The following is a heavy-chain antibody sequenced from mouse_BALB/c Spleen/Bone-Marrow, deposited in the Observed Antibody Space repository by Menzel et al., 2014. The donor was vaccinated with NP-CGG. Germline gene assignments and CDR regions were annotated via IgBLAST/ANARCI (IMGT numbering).Heavy chain of an antibody. Sequence: VQLQQSGAELMKPGASVKISCKATGYTFSNYWIDWVKQRPGHGLEWIGEILPGSGTANYNEKFKGKATFTADTSSNTAYMQLSSLTSDDSALYYCARASVVPYYFDFWGQGTTLTVSA. CDR2: ILPGSGTA. V-gene: IGHV1-9*01. J-gene: IGHJ2*01. CDR3: ARASVVPYYFDF. CDR1: GYTFSNYW. D-gene: IGHD1-1*01.